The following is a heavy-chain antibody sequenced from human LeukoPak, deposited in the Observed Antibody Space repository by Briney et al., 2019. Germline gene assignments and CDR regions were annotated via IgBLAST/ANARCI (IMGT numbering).Heavy chain of an antibody. V-gene: IGHV3-74*01. J-gene: IGHJ4*02. Sequence: SGGSLRLSCAASGFTFSSYWMQWVRQVPGKGLLWVSRINSDGSSTSYADSVKGRFTISRDNAKNTVYLQMNSLRVEDTAVYYCARSTGGGSSSYWGQGTLVTVSS. CDR2: INSDGSST. CDR1: GFTFSSYW. CDR3: ARSTGGGSSSY. D-gene: IGHD6-13*01.